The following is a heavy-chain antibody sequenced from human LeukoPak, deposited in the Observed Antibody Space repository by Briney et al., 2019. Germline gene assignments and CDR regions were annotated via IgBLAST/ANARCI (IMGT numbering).Heavy chain of an antibody. CDR2: MNPNSGNT. CDR1: GGTFSSYA. Sequence: ASVKVSCKASGGTFSSYAISWVRQATGQGLEWMGWMNPNSGNTGYAQKFQGRVTITRNTSISPAYMELSSLRSEDTAVYYCARDRGYCSSTSCYTFDYWGQRTLGTVSS. V-gene: IGHV1-8*03. CDR3: ARDRGYCSSTSCYTFDY. D-gene: IGHD2-2*02. J-gene: IGHJ4*02.